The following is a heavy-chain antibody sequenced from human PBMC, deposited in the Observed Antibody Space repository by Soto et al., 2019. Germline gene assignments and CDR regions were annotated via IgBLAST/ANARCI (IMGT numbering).Heavy chain of an antibody. CDR2: IYWNDDK. D-gene: IGHD6-13*01. CDR3: AHRRAAVLFDY. CDR1: GFSLITIGLG. Sequence: SGPTLVNPTQTLTLTCTFSGFSLITIGLGVGWIRQPPGKALEWLALIYWNDDKRYSPSLKSRLTITKDTSKNQVVLTMTNMDPVDTATYYCAHRRAAVLFDYWGQGTLVTVSS. V-gene: IGHV2-5*01. J-gene: IGHJ4*02.